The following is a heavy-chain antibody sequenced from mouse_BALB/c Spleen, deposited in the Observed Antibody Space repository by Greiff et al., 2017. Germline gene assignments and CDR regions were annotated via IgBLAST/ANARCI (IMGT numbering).Heavy chain of an antibody. V-gene: IGHV1S81*02. CDR3: TRRGYWYFDV. Sequence: QVQLQQSGAELVKPGASVKLSCKASGYTFTSYYMYWVKQRPGQGLEWIGEIIPSNGGTNFNEKFKSKATLTVDKSSSTAYMQLSSLTSEDSAVYYCTRRGYWYFDVWGAGTTVRLL. J-gene: IGHJ1*01. CDR1: GYTFTSYY. CDR2: IIPSNGGT.